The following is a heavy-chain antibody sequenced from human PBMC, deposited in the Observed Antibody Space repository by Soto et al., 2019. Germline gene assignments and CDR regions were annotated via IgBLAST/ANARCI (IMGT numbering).Heavy chain of an antibody. D-gene: IGHD3-9*01. CDR3: ARAYDILTGYYHDAFDI. V-gene: IGHV1-69*02. J-gene: IGHJ3*02. CDR2: IIPILGIA. CDR1: GGTFSSYT. Sequence: ASVKVSCKASGGTFSSYTISWVRQAPGQGLEWMGRIIPILGIANYAQKFQGRVTITADKSTSTAYMELSSLRSEDTAVYYCARAYDILTGYYHDAFDIWGQGTMVTVSS.